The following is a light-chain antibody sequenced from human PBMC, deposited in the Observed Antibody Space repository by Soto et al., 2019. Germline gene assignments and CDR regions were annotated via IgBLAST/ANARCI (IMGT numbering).Light chain of an antibody. V-gene: IGKV3-20*01. J-gene: IGKJ5*01. Sequence: PGERATLSCRTSQTVSHTYFAWYQQRPGQAPRLLFSDASTRATGIPDRFSCSGSGRDFTLTISRLEPEDSALYYCQQFGSSPITFGQGTRLEIK. CDR2: DAS. CDR1: QTVSHTY. CDR3: QQFGSSPIT.